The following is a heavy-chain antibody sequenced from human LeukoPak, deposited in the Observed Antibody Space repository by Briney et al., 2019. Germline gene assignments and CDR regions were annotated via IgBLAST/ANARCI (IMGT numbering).Heavy chain of an antibody. J-gene: IGHJ6*02. V-gene: IGHV3-21*01. Sequence: KPGGSLRLSCAASGFTFSSYTMNWVRQAPGKGLELVSSISSSSSYIYSADSLKGRFTISRDNAKNSLYLQMNSLRAEDTAMYYCARGASASYGMDVWGQGTTVTVSS. CDR2: ISSSSSYI. CDR3: ARGASASYGMDV. CDR1: GFTFSSYT.